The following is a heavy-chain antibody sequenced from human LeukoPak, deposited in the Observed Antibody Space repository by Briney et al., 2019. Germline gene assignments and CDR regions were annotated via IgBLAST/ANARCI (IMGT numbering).Heavy chain of an antibody. D-gene: IGHD3-3*02. CDR2: LNPRDNT. CDR1: GYTSTSPD. Sequence: ASVKVSCKASGYTSTSPDINWVRQATGRGLEWLGWLNPRDNTGYAQKFQGRVTLTRDKSINTAYMELSSLRSEDTAVYYCARYTQHYGFDIWGQGTMVTVSA. CDR3: ARYTQHYGFDI. J-gene: IGHJ3*02. V-gene: IGHV1-8*01.